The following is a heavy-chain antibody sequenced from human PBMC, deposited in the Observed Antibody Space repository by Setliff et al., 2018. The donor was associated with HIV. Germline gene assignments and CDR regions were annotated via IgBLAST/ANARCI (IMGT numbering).Heavy chain of an antibody. CDR2: VGAVGAPT. V-gene: IGHV3-23*01. D-gene: IGHD3-16*01. Sequence: GGSLRLSCAASGFTFSTYAMGWVRQAPGKGLEWVSTVGAVGAPTHYAESAKGRFTISKDNSRDTLYLQMSSLGEEDTAVYYCAKVFAYGIDGFDIWGQGTMVTVSS. CDR1: GFTFSTYA. CDR3: AKVFAYGIDGFDI. J-gene: IGHJ3*02.